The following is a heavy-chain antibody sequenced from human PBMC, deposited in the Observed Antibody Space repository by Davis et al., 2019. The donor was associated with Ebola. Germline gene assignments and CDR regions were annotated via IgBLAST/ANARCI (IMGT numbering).Heavy chain of an antibody. CDR3: ARDDYYGSGSKGMNFDY. CDR1: GGSISSYY. CDR2: ISSSGSTI. J-gene: IGHJ4*02. V-gene: IGHV3-11*01. Sequence: LSLTCTVSGGSISSYYWSWIRQAPGKGLEWVSYISSSGSTIYYADSVKGRFTISRDNAKNSLYLQMNSLRAEDTAVYYCARDDYYGSGSKGMNFDYWGQGTLVTVSS. D-gene: IGHD3-10*01.